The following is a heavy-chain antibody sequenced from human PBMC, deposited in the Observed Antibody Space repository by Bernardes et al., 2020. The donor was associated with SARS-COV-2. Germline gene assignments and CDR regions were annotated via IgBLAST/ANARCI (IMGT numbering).Heavy chain of an antibody. CDR3: AKWITVDVGYYYYYMDV. CDR1: GFTFSSYA. Sequence: GGSLRLSCAASGFTFSSYAMSWVRQAPGKGLEWVSAISGSGGSTYYADSVKGRFTISRDNSKNTLYLQMNSLRAEDTAVYYCAKWITVDVGYYYYYMDVWGKGTTVTVSS. CDR2: ISGSGGST. D-gene: IGHD6-19*01. V-gene: IGHV3-23*01. J-gene: IGHJ6*03.